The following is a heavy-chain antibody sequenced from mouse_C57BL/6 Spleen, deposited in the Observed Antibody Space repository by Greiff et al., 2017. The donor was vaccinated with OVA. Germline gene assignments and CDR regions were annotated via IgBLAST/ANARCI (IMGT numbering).Heavy chain of an antibody. CDR3: AREGGNLYYAMDY. Sequence: QVQLKQSGAELAKPGASVKLSCKASGYTFTSYWMHWVKQRPGQGLEWIGYINPSSGYTKYNQKFKDKATLTVDKSSSTAYMQLSSLTYEDSAVDYCAREGGNLYYAMDYWGQGTSVTVSA. CDR2: INPSSGYT. J-gene: IGHJ4*01. CDR1: GYTFTSYW. V-gene: IGHV1-7*01. D-gene: IGHD2-1*01.